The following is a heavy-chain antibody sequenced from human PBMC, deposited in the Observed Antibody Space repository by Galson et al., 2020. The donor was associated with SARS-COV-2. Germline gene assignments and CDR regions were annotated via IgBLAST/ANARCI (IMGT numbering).Heavy chain of an antibody. J-gene: IGHJ3*01. CDR2: IYPGDSDESDM. D-gene: IGHD6-19*01. Sequence: GESLKISCKGSGFSFNNYWIAWVRQMPGEGLEWMGMIYPGDSDESDMRHSPSFQGQVTISADKSIRTAYLQWSSLTASDTAMYYCARSGIEVTGTHDAFDLWGQGTMVTVSS. CDR3: ARSGIEVTGTHDAFDL. V-gene: IGHV5-51*01. CDR1: GFSFNNYW.